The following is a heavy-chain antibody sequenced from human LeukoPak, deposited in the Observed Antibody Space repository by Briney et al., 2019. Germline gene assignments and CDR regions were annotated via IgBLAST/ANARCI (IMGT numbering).Heavy chain of an antibody. Sequence: PGGSLRLSCAASGFTFSSYAMSWVRQAPGKGLEWVSAISGSGGSTYYADSVKGRFTISRDNAKNSLYLQMNSLRAEDTAVYYCAREGGRSSSWYFDAFDIWGQGTMVTVSS. CDR2: ISGSGGST. CDR1: GFTFSSYA. D-gene: IGHD6-13*01. J-gene: IGHJ3*02. CDR3: AREGGRSSSWYFDAFDI. V-gene: IGHV3-23*01.